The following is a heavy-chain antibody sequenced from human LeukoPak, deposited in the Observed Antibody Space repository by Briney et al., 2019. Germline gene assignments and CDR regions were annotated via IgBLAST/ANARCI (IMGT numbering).Heavy chain of an antibody. CDR1: GFTFSTYG. Sequence: GGSLRLSCAASGFTFSTYGMHWVRQAPGKGLEWVAVIWFDRSNKYYADSVKGRFTISRDNSKDTLYLQMNSLRAEDTAVYYCARAVGPFDYWGQGTVVTVSS. J-gene: IGHJ4*02. V-gene: IGHV3-33*01. D-gene: IGHD3-16*01. CDR2: IWFDRSNK. CDR3: ARAVGPFDY.